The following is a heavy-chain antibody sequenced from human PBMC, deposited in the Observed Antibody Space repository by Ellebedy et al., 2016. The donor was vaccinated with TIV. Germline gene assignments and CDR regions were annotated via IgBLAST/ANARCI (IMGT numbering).Heavy chain of an antibody. Sequence: GESLKISCAASGFTFSHYAMHWVRQAQGKGLEWVAEVSYDGNTKYYTDSVKGRFTISRDNSKNTLYLQMNSLRAEDTAVYYCPYSSGWYKFDDWGQGTLVTVSS. CDR1: GFTFSHYA. D-gene: IGHD6-19*01. V-gene: IGHV3-30*04. CDR3: PYSSGWYKFDD. J-gene: IGHJ4*02. CDR2: VSYDGNTK.